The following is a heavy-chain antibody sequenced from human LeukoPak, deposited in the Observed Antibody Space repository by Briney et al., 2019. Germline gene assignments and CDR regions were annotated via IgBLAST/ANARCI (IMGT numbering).Heavy chain of an antibody. V-gene: IGHV4-59*01. CDR2: IYYSGST. Sequence: PSETLSLTCTVSGGSISSYYWSWIRQPPGKGLEWIGYIYYSGSTNYNPPLKSRVTISVDTSKNQFSLKLSSVTAADTAVYYCARVSSSGWYEWGNFDYWGQGTLVTVSS. CDR1: GGSISSYY. J-gene: IGHJ4*02. CDR3: ARVSSSGWYEWGNFDY. D-gene: IGHD6-19*01.